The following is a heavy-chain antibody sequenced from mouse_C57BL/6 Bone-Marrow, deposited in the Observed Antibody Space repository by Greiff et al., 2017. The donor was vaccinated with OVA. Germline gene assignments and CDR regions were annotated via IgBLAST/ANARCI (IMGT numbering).Heavy chain of an antibody. CDR3: TRGYSNYYAMDY. CDR2: IDPETGGT. D-gene: IGHD2-5*01. Sequence: VQLQQSGAELVRPGASVTLSCTASGSTFTDYEMHWVKQTPVHGLEWIGAIDPETGGTAYNQKFKGKAILTADKSSSTAYMEHRSLPSEDSAVYYCTRGYSNYYAMDYWGQGTSVTVSS. CDR1: GSTFTDYE. V-gene: IGHV1-15*01. J-gene: IGHJ4*01.